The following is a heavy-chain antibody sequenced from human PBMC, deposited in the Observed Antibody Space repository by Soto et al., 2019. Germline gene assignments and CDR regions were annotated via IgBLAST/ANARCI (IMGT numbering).Heavy chain of an antibody. CDR3: ANGGYLGYSSIKGY. Sequence: QVQLVESGGGVVQPGRSLRLSCAASGFTFSTYGMHWVRQAPGKGLEWVALISFDGSNKYYADSVKGRFTISRDNSKNTLYLQINSLRAEDTAVYYCANGGYLGYSSIKGYWGQGTLVTVSS. CDR1: GFTFSTYG. CDR2: ISFDGSNK. D-gene: IGHD6-13*01. J-gene: IGHJ4*02. V-gene: IGHV3-30*18.